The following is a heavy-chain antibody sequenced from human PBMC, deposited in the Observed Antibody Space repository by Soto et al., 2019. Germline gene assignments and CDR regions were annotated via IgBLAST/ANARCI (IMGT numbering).Heavy chain of an antibody. Sequence: GASVKVSCKASGYTFTSCRISWVRQSPGQGLEWMGWISTYNGDTDSAQKIQGRVTMTTDTSTSTAYMELRSLRSDDTAVYYCARGGGTYYYYAMDVWGQGTTVTVSS. CDR3: ARGGGTYYYYAMDV. V-gene: IGHV1-18*01. J-gene: IGHJ6*02. D-gene: IGHD1-26*01. CDR2: ISTYNGDT. CDR1: GYTFTSCR.